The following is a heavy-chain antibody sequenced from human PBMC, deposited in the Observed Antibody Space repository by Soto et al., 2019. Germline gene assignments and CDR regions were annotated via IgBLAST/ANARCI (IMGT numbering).Heavy chain of an antibody. CDR1: GFTFSSYG. Sequence: QVQLVESGGGVVQPGRSLRLSCAASGFTFSSYGMHWVRQAPGKGLEWVAVIWYDGSNKYYADSVKGRFTISRDNSKNTLYLQMNSLRAEDTAVYYCARERHSSGWYRSYAFDIWGQGTMVTVSS. CDR2: IWYDGSNK. D-gene: IGHD6-19*01. CDR3: ARERHSSGWYRSYAFDI. J-gene: IGHJ3*02. V-gene: IGHV3-33*01.